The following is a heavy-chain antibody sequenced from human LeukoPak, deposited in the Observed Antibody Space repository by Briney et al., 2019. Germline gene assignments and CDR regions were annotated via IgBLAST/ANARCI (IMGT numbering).Heavy chain of an antibody. Sequence: QPGGSLKLSCAASGFTFSSYAMSWVRQAPGKGLEWVSAISGSGGSTYYADSVKGRFTISRDNSKNTLYLQMNSLRAEDTAVYYCAKGEFCSGGSCYPYNWFDPWGQGTLVTVSS. CDR3: AKGEFCSGGSCYPYNWFDP. J-gene: IGHJ5*02. D-gene: IGHD2-15*01. CDR1: GFTFSSYA. CDR2: ISGSGGST. V-gene: IGHV3-23*01.